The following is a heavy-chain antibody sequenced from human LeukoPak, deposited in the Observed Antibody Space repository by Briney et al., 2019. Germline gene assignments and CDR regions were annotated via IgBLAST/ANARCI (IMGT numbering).Heavy chain of an antibody. J-gene: IGHJ6*02. CDR1: GYTFTSYY. Sequence: RWASVKVSCKASGYTFTSYYMHWVRQAPGQGLEWMGIINPSGGSTSYAQKFQGRVTMTRDTSTSTVYMELSSLRSEDTAVYYCARSGCSSTSCYPYGMDVWGQGTTVTVSS. CDR2: INPSGGST. V-gene: IGHV1-46*01. D-gene: IGHD2-2*01. CDR3: ARSGCSSTSCYPYGMDV.